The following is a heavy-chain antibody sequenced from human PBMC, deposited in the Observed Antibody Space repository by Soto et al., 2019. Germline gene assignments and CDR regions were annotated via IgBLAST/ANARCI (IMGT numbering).Heavy chain of an antibody. D-gene: IGHD1-20*01. J-gene: IGHJ6*02. CDR3: ARVNWRSSPNYYYYGMDV. CDR2: TYYRSKWYN. Sequence: PSQTLSLTCAISGDSVSSNSAAWSWIRQFPSRGLEWLGRTYYRSKWYNDYAVSVKSRITINPDTSKNQFSLQLNSVTPGDTAVYYCARVNWRSSPNYYYYGMDVWGQGTTVTVSS. CDR1: GDSVSSNSAA. V-gene: IGHV6-1*01.